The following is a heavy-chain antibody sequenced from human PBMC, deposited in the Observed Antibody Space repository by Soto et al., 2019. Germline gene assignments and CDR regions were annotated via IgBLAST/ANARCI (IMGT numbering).Heavy chain of an antibody. Sequence: QVQLQESGPGLVKPSQTLSLTCTVSGGSISSGGYYWSWIRQHPGKGLEWIGYIYYSGSTYYNPSLKSRVTISVDTSKNQFSLKLSSVTAADTAGYYCARAYRDTVFYYYSMDAWGKGTTITVSS. D-gene: IGHD3-9*01. CDR2: IYYSGST. J-gene: IGHJ6*03. CDR3: ARAYRDTVFYYYSMDA. CDR1: GGSISSGGYY. V-gene: IGHV4-31*03.